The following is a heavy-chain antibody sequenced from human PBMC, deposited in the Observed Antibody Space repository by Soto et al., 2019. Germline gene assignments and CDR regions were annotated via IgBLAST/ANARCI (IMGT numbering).Heavy chain of an antibody. D-gene: IGHD6-6*01. CDR1: GYSFTSYW. V-gene: IGHV5-10-1*01. Sequence: LKISCKGSGYSFTSYWISWVRQMPGKGLEWMGRIDPSDSYTNYSPSFQGHVTISADKSISTAYLQWSSLKASDTAMYYCARQDAARPGYYYYGMDVWGQGTTVTVSS. CDR3: ARQDAARPGYYYYGMDV. CDR2: IDPSDSYT. J-gene: IGHJ6*02.